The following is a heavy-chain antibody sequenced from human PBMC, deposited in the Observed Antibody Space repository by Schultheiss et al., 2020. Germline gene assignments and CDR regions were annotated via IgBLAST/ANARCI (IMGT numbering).Heavy chain of an antibody. D-gene: IGHD2-2*01. J-gene: IGHJ4*02. Sequence: GGSLRLSCAASGFTFSSDAMSWVRQAPGKGLEWVSAISGSGGSTYYADSVKGRFTISRDNSKNTLYLQMNSLRAEDTAVYYCASRRFDCSSTSCPYWGQGTLVTVSS. CDR1: GFTFSSDA. V-gene: IGHV3-23*01. CDR2: ISGSGGST. CDR3: ASRRFDCSSTSCPY.